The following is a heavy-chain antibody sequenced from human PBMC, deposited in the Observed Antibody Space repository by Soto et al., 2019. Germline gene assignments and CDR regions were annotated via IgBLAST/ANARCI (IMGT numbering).Heavy chain of an antibody. Sequence: QVQLVESGGGLVRPGGSLRLSCAASGFTFSDYYMSWIRQAPGKGLEWVSFINPTISTIYYADSVKGRFTISRDNDKNSLYLQMNSLRAEDTAVYYCVREAITAMVFDYWGQGALVTVSS. CDR1: GFTFSDYY. V-gene: IGHV3-11*01. J-gene: IGHJ4*02. D-gene: IGHD5-18*01. CDR3: VREAITAMVFDY. CDR2: INPTISTI.